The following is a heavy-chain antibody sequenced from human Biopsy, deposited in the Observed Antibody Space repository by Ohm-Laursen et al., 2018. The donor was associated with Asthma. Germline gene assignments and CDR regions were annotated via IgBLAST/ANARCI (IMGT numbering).Heavy chain of an antibody. J-gene: IGHJ6*02. Sequence: SQTLSLTCRVSGGYTGSSDHHWAWIRQPPGKGLEWIGPGFHSGSTFYSPSLARRVSISVDTSRGQFSLTLTSATVADTAVYFCARVAVYGDIYFAIDVWGPGTTVSVS. V-gene: IGHV4-30-4*01. D-gene: IGHD4-17*01. CDR1: GGYTGSSDHH. CDR2: GFHSGST. CDR3: ARVAVYGDIYFAIDV.